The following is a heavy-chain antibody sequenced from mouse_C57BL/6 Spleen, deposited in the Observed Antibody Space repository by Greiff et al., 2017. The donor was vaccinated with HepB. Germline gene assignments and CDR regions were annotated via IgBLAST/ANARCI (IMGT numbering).Heavy chain of an antibody. Sequence: VQVVESGAELVRPGTSVKMSCKASGYTFTNYWIGWAKQRPGHGLEWIGDIYPGGGYTNYNEKFKGMATLTADKSSSTAYMQFSSLTSEDSAIYYCARFYDYDGYYAMDYWGQGTSVTVSS. D-gene: IGHD2-4*01. J-gene: IGHJ4*01. CDR3: ARFYDYDGYYAMDY. CDR1: GYTFTNYW. CDR2: IYPGGGYT. V-gene: IGHV1-63*01.